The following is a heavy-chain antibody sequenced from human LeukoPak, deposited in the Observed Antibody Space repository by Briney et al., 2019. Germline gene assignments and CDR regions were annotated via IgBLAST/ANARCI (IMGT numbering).Heavy chain of an antibody. CDR3: ARESSGSNDY. D-gene: IGHD3-22*01. CDR1: GYTFTSYY. J-gene: IGHJ4*02. CDR2: INPSGGST. Sequence: ASVKVSCKASGYTFTSYYMHWVRQAPGQGLEWMGIINPSGGSTNYAQKFQGRVTITADESTSTAYMELSSLRSEDTAVYYCARESSGSNDYWGQGTLVTVSS. V-gene: IGHV1-46*01.